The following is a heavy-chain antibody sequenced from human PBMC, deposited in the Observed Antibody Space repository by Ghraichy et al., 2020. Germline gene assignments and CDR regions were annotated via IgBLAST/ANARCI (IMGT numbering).Heavy chain of an antibody. Sequence: SETLSLTCAVSGDSISSDNWWSWVRQPPGKGLEWIGEFYHTGRTNYNPSFKSRVTMSVDRSKNQFSLMLTSVTAADTAVYYCVRSIAGYAWGYWGQGTLVTVSS. V-gene: IGHV4-4*02. D-gene: IGHD6-13*01. J-gene: IGHJ4*02. CDR2: FYHTGRT. CDR1: GDSISSDNW. CDR3: VRSIAGYAWGY.